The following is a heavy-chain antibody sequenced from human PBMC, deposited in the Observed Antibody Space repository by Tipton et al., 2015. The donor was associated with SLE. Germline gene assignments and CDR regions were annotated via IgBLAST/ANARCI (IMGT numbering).Heavy chain of an antibody. CDR3: VRHYEDRWYFDS. CDR2: IFHTGST. D-gene: IGHD3-16*01. Sequence: TLSLTCAVYGGSFSDHYWSWIRQTPGRGLELIGEIFHTGSTNYNTALQSRATISLDTSKTQFSLTLKSVTAADTAVYYCVRHYEDRWYFDSWGLGILVTVSS. CDR1: GGSFSDHY. J-gene: IGHJ4*02. V-gene: IGHV4-34*12.